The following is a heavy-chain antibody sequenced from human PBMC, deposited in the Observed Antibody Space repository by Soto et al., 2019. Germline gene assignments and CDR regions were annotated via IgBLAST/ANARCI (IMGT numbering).Heavy chain of an antibody. D-gene: IGHD1-1*01. J-gene: IGHJ6*02. CDR3: ARERTGTTSMDV. V-gene: IGHV1-8*01. Sequence: QVQLVQSGAEENKPGASVKVSCKASGYTFTSYDINWVRQATGQGLEWMGWMNPNSGNTGYAQKFKGRVTMNRNTSISTAYMELSSLRSEDTAVYYCARERTGTTSMDVWGQGTTVTVSS. CDR2: MNPNSGNT. CDR1: GYTFTSYD.